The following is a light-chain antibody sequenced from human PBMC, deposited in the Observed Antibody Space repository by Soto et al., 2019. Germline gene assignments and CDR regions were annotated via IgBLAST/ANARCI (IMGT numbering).Light chain of an antibody. CDR2: AAS. V-gene: IGKV3-11*01. CDR1: QSVSSN. CDR3: QQRSNSPLT. Sequence: TVMSLSLVTLSVSPGERATLSCRATQSVSSNLAWYQQKPGQAPRLLIYAASSRDTGIPDRFSGSGSGTDFTLTISSLEPEDFAVYYCQQRSNSPLTFGGGTKVDIK. J-gene: IGKJ4*01.